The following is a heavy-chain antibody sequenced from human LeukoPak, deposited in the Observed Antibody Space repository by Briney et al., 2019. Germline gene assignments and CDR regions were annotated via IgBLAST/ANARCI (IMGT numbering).Heavy chain of an antibody. CDR1: GGSFSGYY. J-gene: IGHJ4*02. CDR2: INHSGST. CDR3: ARLAAGTWSYDY. D-gene: IGHD6-25*01. V-gene: IGHV4-34*01. Sequence: SETLSLTCAVYGGSFSGYYWSWIRQPPGKGLEWIGEINHSGSTNYNPSLESRVTMSIDTSNNQFSLRMSSVTAADTAVYYCARLAAGTWSYDYWDQGSLVTVSS.